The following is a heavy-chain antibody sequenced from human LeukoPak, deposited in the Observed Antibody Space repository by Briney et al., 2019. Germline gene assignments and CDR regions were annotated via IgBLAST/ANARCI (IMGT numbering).Heavy chain of an antibody. V-gene: IGHV3-53*01. CDR2: IYSGGST. D-gene: IGHD3-3*01. CDR1: GFTVSSNY. Sequence: PGGSLRLSCAASGFTVSSNYMSWVRQAPGKGLEWVSVIYSGGSTYYADSVKGRFTISRDNSKNTRYLQMNSLRAEDTAVYYCARESSRFGVVTYRDLDYWGQGTLVTVSS. CDR3: ARESSRFGVVTYRDLDY. J-gene: IGHJ4*02.